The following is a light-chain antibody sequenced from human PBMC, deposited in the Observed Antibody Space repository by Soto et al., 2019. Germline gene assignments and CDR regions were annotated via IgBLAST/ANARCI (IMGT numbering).Light chain of an antibody. CDR2: AAS. CDR3: QQARTFPVT. V-gene: IGKV1-6*01. Sequence: AIQKGTSAYSRPASLKLRVTXTCRASQGIRNDLGWYQQKPGKAPKLLIYAASILKSGVPSRFSGSGSGTDFTLTITSLQSEDFAPYYCQQARTFPVTFAQLTRMDIK. CDR1: QGIRND. J-gene: IGKJ5*01.